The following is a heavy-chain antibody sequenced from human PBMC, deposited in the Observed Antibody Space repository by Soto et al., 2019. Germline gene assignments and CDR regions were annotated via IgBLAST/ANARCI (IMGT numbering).Heavy chain of an antibody. D-gene: IGHD2-15*01. CDR2: IYPGDSDT. CDR1: GYSFTSYW. J-gene: IGHJ6*02. Sequence: GESLQVSCKGSGYSFTSYWINWVRQMPGKGLEWMGIIYPGDSDTRYSPSFQGQVTISADKSIDTAYLQWRSLKASDTAVYYCASHHGSPGSYFVLDVCGQGTTVIVS. V-gene: IGHV5-51*01. CDR3: ASHHGSPGSYFVLDV.